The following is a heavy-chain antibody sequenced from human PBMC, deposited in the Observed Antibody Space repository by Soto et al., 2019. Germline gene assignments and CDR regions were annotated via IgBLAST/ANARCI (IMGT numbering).Heavy chain of an antibody. Sequence: GGSLRLSCAASGFTFSSYAMSWVRQAPGKGLEWVSAISGSGGSTYYADSVKGRFTISRDNSKNTLYLQMNSLRAEDTAVYYCANHYGSGSYSHYGMDVWGQGTTVTVSS. CDR3: ANHYGSGSYSHYGMDV. CDR1: GFTFSSYA. V-gene: IGHV3-23*01. D-gene: IGHD3-10*01. CDR2: ISGSGGST. J-gene: IGHJ6*02.